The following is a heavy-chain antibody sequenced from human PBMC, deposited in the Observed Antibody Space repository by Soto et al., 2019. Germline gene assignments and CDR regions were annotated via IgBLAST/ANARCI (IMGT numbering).Heavy chain of an antibody. V-gene: IGHV3-23*01. CDR1: GFTFSSYA. J-gene: IGHJ6*02. CDR3: ANVGGPTYYFFWIVFYMRSPEVYYYYGMDV. CDR2: ISGSGGST. Sequence: PGGSLRLSCAASGFTFSSYAMSWVRQAPGKGLEWVSAISGSGGSTYYADSVKGRFTISRDNSKNTLYLQMNSLRAEDTAVYYCANVGGPTYYFFWIVFYMRSPEVYYYYGMDVWGQGTTVTVSS. D-gene: IGHD3-3*01.